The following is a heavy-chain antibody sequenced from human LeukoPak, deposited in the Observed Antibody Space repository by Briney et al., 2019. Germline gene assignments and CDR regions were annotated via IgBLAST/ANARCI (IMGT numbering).Heavy chain of an antibody. J-gene: IGHJ4*02. Sequence: SETLSLTCTVSGGSISSYYWSWIRQPPGKGLEWIGYIYYSGSTNYNPSLKSRVTISVDTSKNQFFLKLSSVTAADTAVYYCARGRDIVATITPTYYFDYWGQGTLVTVSS. V-gene: IGHV4-59*01. CDR3: ARGRDIVATITPTYYFDY. D-gene: IGHD5-12*01. CDR1: GGSISSYY. CDR2: IYYSGST.